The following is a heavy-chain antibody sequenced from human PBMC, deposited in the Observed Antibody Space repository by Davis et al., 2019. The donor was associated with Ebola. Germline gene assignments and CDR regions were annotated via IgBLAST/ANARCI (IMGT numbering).Heavy chain of an antibody. CDR1: GYSFTSYW. J-gene: IGHJ6*02. CDR3: AREKKGGGYYYYGMDV. CDR2: IYPGDSDT. D-gene: IGHD3-16*01. Sequence: GESLKISCKGSGYSFTSYWIGWVRQMPGKGLEWMGIIYPGDSDTRYSPSFQGQVTISADKSISTAYLQWSSLKASDTAMYYCAREKKGGGYYYYGMDVWGQGTTVTVSS. V-gene: IGHV5-51*01.